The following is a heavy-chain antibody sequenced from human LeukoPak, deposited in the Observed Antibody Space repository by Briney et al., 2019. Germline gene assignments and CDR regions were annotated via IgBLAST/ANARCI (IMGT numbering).Heavy chain of an antibody. CDR1: GYSFPNYW. D-gene: IGHD6-19*01. CDR3: ATYSSGYYYFDY. V-gene: IGHV5-51*01. CDR2: IYPGDSDT. J-gene: IGHJ4*02. Sequence: GESLKISCKGSGYSFPNYWIGWVRPMPGKGLEWMGIIYPGDSDTTYSPSFQGQVTISADKSISTAYLQWSSLKASDTAMYYCATYSSGYYYFDYWGQGTLVTVSS.